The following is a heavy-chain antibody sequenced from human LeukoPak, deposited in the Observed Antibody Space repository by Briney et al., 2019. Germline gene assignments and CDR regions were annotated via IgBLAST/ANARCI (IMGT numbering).Heavy chain of an antibody. CDR3: AKGETSNTRHFDY. D-gene: IGHD2-2*01. J-gene: IGHJ4*02. Sequence: GSLRLSCAASGFTFSSYAMSWVRQAPGKGLEWVSAISGSGGSTYYADSVKGRFTISRDNSKNTLFLQMNSLRAEDTAVYYCAKGETSNTRHFDYWGQGTLVTVSS. CDR1: GFTFSSYA. V-gene: IGHV3-23*01. CDR2: ISGSGGST.